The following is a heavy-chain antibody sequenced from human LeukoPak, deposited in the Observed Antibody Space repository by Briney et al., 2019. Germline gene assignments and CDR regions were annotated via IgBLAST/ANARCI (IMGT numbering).Heavy chain of an antibody. J-gene: IGHJ4*02. V-gene: IGHV3-23*01. D-gene: IGHD3-16*02. CDR1: GFSFSSYA. Sequence: GGSLRLSCAASGFSFSSYAMNWVRQAPGKGLEWVSVICGSGGSTYYADSVKGRFTITRDNSKNTLYLQMNTLRAEDTAVYYCAKSGTMITFGGVIVQYYFDYWGQGTLVTVSS. CDR3: AKSGTMITFGGVIVQYYFDY. CDR2: ICGSGGST.